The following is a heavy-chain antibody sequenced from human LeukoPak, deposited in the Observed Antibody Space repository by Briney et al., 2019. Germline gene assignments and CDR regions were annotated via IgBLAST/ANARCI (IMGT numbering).Heavy chain of an antibody. V-gene: IGHV3-33*01. CDR3: ARVPFLTGFYYMDV. D-gene: IGHD3-9*01. CDR2: IWYDGSNK. CDR1: GSTFSSYG. J-gene: IGHJ6*03. Sequence: GGSLRLSCAASGSTFSSYGMHWVRQAPGKGLEWVAVIWYDGSNKYYADSVKGRFTISRDNSKNTLYLQMNSLRAEDTAVYYCARVPFLTGFYYMDVWGKGTTVTVSS.